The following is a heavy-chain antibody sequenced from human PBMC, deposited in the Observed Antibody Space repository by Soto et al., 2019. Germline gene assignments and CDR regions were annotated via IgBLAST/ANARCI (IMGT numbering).Heavy chain of an antibody. CDR3: ATTDFDSSGWYGLGAFDI. Sequence: EASVKVSCKASGYTFTELSMHWVRQAPGKGLEWMGGFDPEDGETIYAQKFQGRVTMTEDTSTDTAYMELSSLRSEDTAVYYCATTDFDSSGWYGLGAFDIWGQGTMVTVSS. V-gene: IGHV1-24*01. CDR2: FDPEDGET. D-gene: IGHD6-19*01. J-gene: IGHJ3*02. CDR1: GYTFTELS.